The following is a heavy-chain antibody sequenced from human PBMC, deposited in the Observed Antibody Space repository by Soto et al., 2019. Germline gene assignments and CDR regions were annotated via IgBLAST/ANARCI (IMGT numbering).Heavy chain of an antibody. D-gene: IGHD3-10*01. CDR2: ISSSSSTI. CDR3: ARDGTRGGFLTWFDP. Sequence: EVQLVESGGGLVQPGGSLRLSCAASEFTFSSYSMNWVRQAPGKGLEWVSYISSSSSTIYYADSVKGRFTISRDHAKNSLYLQMTSLRDEDTAVYYCARDGTRGGFLTWFDPWGQGTLVTVSS. J-gene: IGHJ5*02. CDR1: EFTFSSYS. V-gene: IGHV3-48*02.